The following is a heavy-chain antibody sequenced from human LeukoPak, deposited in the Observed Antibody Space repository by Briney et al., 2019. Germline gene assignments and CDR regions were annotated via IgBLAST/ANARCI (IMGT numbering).Heavy chain of an antibody. CDR3: IRGAASGFYYGLDV. J-gene: IGHJ6*02. CDR2: IRSKANNYAT. Sequence: SGGSLRLSCAASGFTFSGSTIHWVRQASGEGLEWVGRIRSKANNYATAYATSVKGRFTLSRDDSNNTAYLQMNSLKTEDTAVYFCIRGAASGFYYGLDVWGQGATVTVSS. D-gene: IGHD1-26*01. V-gene: IGHV3-73*01. CDR1: GFTFSGST.